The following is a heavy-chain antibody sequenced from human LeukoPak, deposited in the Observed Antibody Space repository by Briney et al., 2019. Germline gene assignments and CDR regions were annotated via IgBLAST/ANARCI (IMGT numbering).Heavy chain of an antibody. CDR2: IYYSGST. J-gene: IGHJ4*02. CDR3: ARHYPRLRLRENTYYFDY. Sequence: SETLSLTCTVSGGSISSYYWSWIRQPPGKGLEWIGYIYYSGSTNYNPSLKSRVTISVDTSKNQFSLKLSSVTAADTAVYYCARHYPRLRLRENTYYFDYWGQGTLVTVSS. CDR1: GGSISSYY. D-gene: IGHD3-16*01. V-gene: IGHV4-59*08.